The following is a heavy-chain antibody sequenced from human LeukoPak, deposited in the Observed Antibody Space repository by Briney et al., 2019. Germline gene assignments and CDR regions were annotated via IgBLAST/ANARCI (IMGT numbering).Heavy chain of an antibody. CDR3: ARARFGVDLDAFDI. V-gene: IGHV3-7*01. CDR2: IKQDGSEK. CDR1: GFTFSSYW. J-gene: IGHJ3*02. D-gene: IGHD3-3*01. Sequence: GGSLRLSCAASGFTFSSYWMSWVRQAPGRGLEWVANIKQDGSEKYYVDSVKGRFTISRDNAKNSLYMQMNSLRAEDTAVYYCARARFGVDLDAFDIWGQGTMVTVSS.